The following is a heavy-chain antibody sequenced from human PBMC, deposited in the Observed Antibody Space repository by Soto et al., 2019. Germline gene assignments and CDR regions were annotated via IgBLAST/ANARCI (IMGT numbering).Heavy chain of an antibody. CDR1: GGTFSSYA. CDR2: IIPIFGTA. CDR3: ARASYYDILTGYPLYNWFDP. D-gene: IGHD3-9*01. Sequence: SVKVSCKASGGTFSSYAIGWVRQAPGQGLEWMGGIIPIFGTANYAQKFQGRVTITADESTSTAYMELSSLRSEDTAVYYCARASYYDILTGYPLYNWFDPWGQGTLVTVSS. J-gene: IGHJ5*02. V-gene: IGHV1-69*13.